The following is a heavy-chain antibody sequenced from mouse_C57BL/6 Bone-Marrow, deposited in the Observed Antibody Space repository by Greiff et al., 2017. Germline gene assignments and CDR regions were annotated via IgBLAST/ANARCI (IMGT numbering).Heavy chain of an antibody. CDR3: ARHIAPMDY. J-gene: IGHJ4*01. CDR2: ISSGGSYT. CDR1: GFTFSSYG. Sequence: DVHLVESGGDLVKPGGSLKLSCAASGFTFSSYGMSWVRQTPDKRLEWVATISSGGSYTYYPDSVKGRFTISRDNAKNTLYLQMSSLKSEDTAMYYCARHIAPMDYWGQGTSVTVSS. V-gene: IGHV5-6*01.